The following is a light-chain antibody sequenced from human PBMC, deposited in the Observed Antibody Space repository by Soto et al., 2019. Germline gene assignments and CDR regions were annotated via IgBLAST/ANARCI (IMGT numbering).Light chain of an antibody. CDR3: CSYAGNRIFV. J-gene: IGLJ2*01. CDR1: TSNLGAGYD. CDR2: GNR. V-gene: IGLV1-40*01. Sequence: QSVLTQPPSVSGAPGQRVTLSCTGNTSNLGAGYDVHWYQQLPGAAPKLVIFGNRNRPSGVPERFSGSKSGTSASLAITGLQAEDEADYHCCSYAGNRIFVFGGGTKVTVL.